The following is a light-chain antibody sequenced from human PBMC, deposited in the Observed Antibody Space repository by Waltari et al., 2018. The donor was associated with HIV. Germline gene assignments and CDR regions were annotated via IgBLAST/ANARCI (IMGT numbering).Light chain of an antibody. J-gene: IGLJ2*01. CDR2: GKG. CDR3: NSRDTRGGQFVI. Sequence: SSGLTQDPVVFVTLGQTVTMKCQGDSLKTYYASWYQWRPGHVPGVVVFGKGKRPSGIALRFSAATSGDTATLTITAVQAEDEADYYCNSRDTRGGQFVIFGGGTKLTVL. CDR1: SLKTYY. V-gene: IGLV3-19*01.